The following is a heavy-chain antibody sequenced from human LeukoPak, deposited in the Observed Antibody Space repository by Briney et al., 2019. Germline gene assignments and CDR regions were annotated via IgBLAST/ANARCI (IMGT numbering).Heavy chain of an antibody. J-gene: IGHJ4*02. Sequence: PGRSLRLSCAASGFTFDDYAMHWVRQAPGKGLEWVSGISWNSVNIDYADSVKGRFTISRDNAKNSLYLQMNSLRPEDTALYYCVRRGPNCGGDCYYDYWGQGALVTVSS. D-gene: IGHD2-21*02. CDR2: ISWNSVNI. CDR3: VRRGPNCGGDCYYDY. CDR1: GFTFDDYA. V-gene: IGHV3-9*01.